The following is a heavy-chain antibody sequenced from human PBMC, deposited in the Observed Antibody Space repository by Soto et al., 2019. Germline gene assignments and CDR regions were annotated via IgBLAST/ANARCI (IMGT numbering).Heavy chain of an antibody. CDR3: ARSRDCSRTTCLNDC. D-gene: IGHD2-2*01. V-gene: IGHV6-1*01. CDR1: GDSVSSHTGA. CDR2: TYYTSKWYY. Sequence: QVKLQQSGPGLVKPSQTLSLTCAIFGDSVSSHTGAWNWIRQSPSRGLEWLGRTYYTSKWYYDYAVSVQSRIRINPDTSENQFSLHLDSVTPEDTAVYFCARSRDCSRTTCLNDCWGQGILVTVSS. J-gene: IGHJ4*02.